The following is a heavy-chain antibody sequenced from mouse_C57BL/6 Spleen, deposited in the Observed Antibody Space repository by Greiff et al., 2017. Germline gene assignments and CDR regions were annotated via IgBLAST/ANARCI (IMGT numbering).Heavy chain of an antibody. Sequence: VQLQQSGAELVKPGASVKISCTASGYAFSSYWMNWVKQRPGKGLEWIGQIYPGDGDTNYNGKFKGKATLTADKSSSTAYMQLSSLTSEDSAVYFCARGLRSYAMDYWGQGTSVTVSS. CDR2: IYPGDGDT. V-gene: IGHV1-80*01. CDR1: GYAFSSYW. CDR3: ARGLRSYAMDY. D-gene: IGHD1-1*01. J-gene: IGHJ4*01.